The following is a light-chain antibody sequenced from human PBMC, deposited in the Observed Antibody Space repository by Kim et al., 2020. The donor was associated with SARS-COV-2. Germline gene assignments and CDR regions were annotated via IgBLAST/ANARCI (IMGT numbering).Light chain of an antibody. CDR2: LNSDGSH. Sequence: QFVLTQSPSASASLGASVKLTCTLSSGHSSYAIAWHQQQPEKGPRYLMKLNSDGSHSKGDGIPDRFSGSSSGAERYLTISSLQSKDEADYYCQTWGTGRVFGGGTKVTVL. J-gene: IGLJ3*02. V-gene: IGLV4-69*01. CDR3: QTWGTGRV. CDR1: SGHSSYA.